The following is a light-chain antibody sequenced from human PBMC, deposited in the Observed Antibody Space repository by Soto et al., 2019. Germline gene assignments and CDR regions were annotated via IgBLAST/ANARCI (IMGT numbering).Light chain of an antibody. CDR2: DVS. V-gene: IGLV2-14*01. CDR3: SSYTSSSPYV. CDR1: SSDVGGYNY. Sequence: QSALTQPASVSGSPGQSITISCTGTSSDVGGYNYVSWYQQHPGKAPKLMIYDVSNRPSGVSNRFSGSKSGNTASLTISGLQAEDEADYSCSSYTSSSPYVFGTGPKLTAL. J-gene: IGLJ1*01.